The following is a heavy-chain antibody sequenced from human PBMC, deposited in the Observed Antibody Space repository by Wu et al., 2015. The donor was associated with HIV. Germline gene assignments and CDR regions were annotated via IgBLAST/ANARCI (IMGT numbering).Heavy chain of an antibody. D-gene: IGHD2-15*01. CDR3: ARVAQGYCSGTTCYSGEYFDY. V-gene: IGHV1-18*01. CDR2: INAYNGNT. J-gene: IGHJ4*02. CDR1: DYTFTSYG. Sequence: QVQLVQSGTEVKKPGASVKVSCKASDYTFTSYGISWVRQAPGQGLEWLGWINAYNGNTRYAQNFQGRVTMATETSTSTAYMELRSLRSDDTAVYFCARVAQGYCSGTTCYSGEYFDYWGQGTLVTVSS.